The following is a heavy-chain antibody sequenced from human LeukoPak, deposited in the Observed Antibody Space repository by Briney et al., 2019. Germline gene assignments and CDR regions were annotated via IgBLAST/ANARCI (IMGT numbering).Heavy chain of an antibody. CDR2: ISTYNGNT. J-gene: IGHJ4*02. CDR1: GYTFTSYG. Sequence: GDSVKVSCKASGYTFTSYGISWVRQAPGQGLEWLGWISTYNGNTHYAQKLQGRVTMTTDTSTSTAYMEVRSLRSDDTAVYYCAREGRTQRGDYWGQGTLVTVSS. V-gene: IGHV1-18*01. CDR3: AREGRTQRGDY. D-gene: IGHD1-14*01.